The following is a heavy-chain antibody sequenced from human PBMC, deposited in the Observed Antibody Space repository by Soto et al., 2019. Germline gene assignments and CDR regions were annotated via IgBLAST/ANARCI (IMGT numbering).Heavy chain of an antibody. CDR1: GFTFSSYW. J-gene: IGHJ6*03. CDR3: ARDLEIDDFCSSYSLYYYYYMLA. CDR2: IKQDGSEK. Sequence: GSLRLSCAASGFTFSSYWMSWVRQAPGKGLEWVANIKQDGSEKYYVDSVKGRFTISRDNAKNSLYLQMNSLRAEDTAVYYCARDLEIDDFCSSYSLYYYYYMLAWGNGTTVTVYS. D-gene: IGHD3-3*01. V-gene: IGHV3-7*01.